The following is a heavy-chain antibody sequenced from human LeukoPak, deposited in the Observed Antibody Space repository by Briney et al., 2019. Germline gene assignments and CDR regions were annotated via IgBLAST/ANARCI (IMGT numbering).Heavy chain of an antibody. CDR1: GGSISSGSYY. J-gene: IGHJ4*02. V-gene: IGHV4-61*02. D-gene: IGHD3-3*01. Sequence: PSQTLSLTCTVSGGSISSGSYYWSWIRQPAGKGLEWIGRIYTSGSTNYNPSLKSRVTISVDTSKNQFSLKLSSVTAADTAVYYCARRPYYDFWSGLPSHWGQGTLVTVSS. CDR3: ARRPYYDFWSGLPSH. CDR2: IYTSGST.